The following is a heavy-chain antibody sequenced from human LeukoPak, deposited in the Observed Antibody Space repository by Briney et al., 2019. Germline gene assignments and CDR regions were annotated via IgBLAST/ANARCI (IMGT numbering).Heavy chain of an antibody. CDR2: IDPSDSYT. D-gene: IGHD4-17*01. V-gene: IGHV5-10-1*01. J-gene: IGHJ4*02. Sequence: NHGESLKISCKGSGYSFTVCWITWVRQMPGKGLEWMGTIDPSDSYTNYSPSFQGHVTISADKSINSAYLQWSSLKNSDSAIYYCARHFYGDYAFDSWGQGTLVTVSS. CDR1: GYSFTVCW. CDR3: ARHFYGDYAFDS.